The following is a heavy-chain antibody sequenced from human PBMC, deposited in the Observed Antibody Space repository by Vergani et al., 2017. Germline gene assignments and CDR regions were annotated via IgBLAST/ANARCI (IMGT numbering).Heavy chain of an antibody. CDR2: IRNKAYGGTT. J-gene: IGHJ4*02. CDR1: GFSFGDYA. CDR3: ARVRHDLLTGSIHPFDY. Sequence: EVQLVESGGGLVPPGRSLRLSCAASGFSFGDYAMTWVRQAPGKGLEWVAFIRNKAYGGTTEYAASVKGRFTISRDNAKNSLYLQMVSLRAEDTAIYYCARVRHDLLTGSIHPFDYWGRGTLVTVSS. V-gene: IGHV3-49*04. D-gene: IGHD3-9*01.